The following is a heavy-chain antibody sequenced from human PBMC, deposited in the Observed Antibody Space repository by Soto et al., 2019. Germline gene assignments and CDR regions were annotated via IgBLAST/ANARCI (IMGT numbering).Heavy chain of an antibody. Sequence: SETLSLTCSVSGGFVSSSSYSWGWIRQSPGKGLEWIGYIYHSGSTYYNPSLKSRVTISVDRSKNQFSLKLTSVTAADTAVYYCARAGDSSGPVALGYWGQGTLVTVSS. CDR1: GGFVSSSSYS. V-gene: IGHV4-39*07. D-gene: IGHD6-19*01. CDR2: IYHSGST. J-gene: IGHJ4*02. CDR3: ARAGDSSGPVALGY.